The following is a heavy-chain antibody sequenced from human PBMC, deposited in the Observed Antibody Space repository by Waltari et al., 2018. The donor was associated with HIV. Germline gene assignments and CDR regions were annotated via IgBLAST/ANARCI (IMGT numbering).Heavy chain of an antibody. CDR3: ARVLKGYCSGGNCYFDDTFDI. CDR1: GYTFSKYW. Sequence: EVQLVQSGPEVQKPGESLKISCKGSGYTFSKYWIGWVRQMAGKGREGMGIIYPYDSDTRYSPSFQGQVTMSADRSTSTAYLQWSRLKASDTAMYYCARVLKGYCSGGNCYFDDTFDIWGQGTMVTVSS. J-gene: IGHJ3*02. D-gene: IGHD2-15*01. CDR2: IYPYDSDT. V-gene: IGHV5-51*03.